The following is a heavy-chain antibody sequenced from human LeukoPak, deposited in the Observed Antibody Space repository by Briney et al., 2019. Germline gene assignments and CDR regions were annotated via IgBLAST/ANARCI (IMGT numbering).Heavy chain of an antibody. J-gene: IGHJ4*02. CDR1: GFTVSRYW. V-gene: IGHV3-7*01. CDR2: IKQDGDQK. D-gene: IGHD3-10*01. Sequence: PGGSLRLSCVASGFTVSRYWMSWVRQTPGKGLEWVANIKQDGDQKHYVDSVRGRFIISRDNAKNSLHLRMNSLRAEDTAVYYCARFAKGYGSGDIDYWGQGTPVTVSS. CDR3: ARFAKGYGSGDIDY.